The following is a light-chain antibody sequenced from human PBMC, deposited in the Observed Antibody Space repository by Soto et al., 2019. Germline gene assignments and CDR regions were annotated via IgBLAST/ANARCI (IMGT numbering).Light chain of an antibody. J-gene: IGKJ5*01. V-gene: IGKV3-15*01. CDR1: QGISSY. CDR2: GAS. Sequence: TQSPSFLSASVGDRVTITCRASQGISSYLAWYQQKPGQAPRLLIYGASTRATGIPARFSGSGSGTEFTLTISSLQSEDFAVYYCQQYNNWPPITFGQGTRLEIK. CDR3: QQYNNWPPIT.